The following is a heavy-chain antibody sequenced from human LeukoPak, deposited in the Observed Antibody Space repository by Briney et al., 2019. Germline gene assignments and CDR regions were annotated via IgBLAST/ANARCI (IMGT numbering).Heavy chain of an antibody. CDR1: GGSISSSNYY. Sequence: SETLSLTCTVSGGSISSSNYYWGWIRQPPGKGLEWIGSIYYSGSTYYNPSLKSRVTISVDTSKNQFSLKLSSVTAADTAVYYCARTTTWSIDYWGQGTLVTVSS. V-gene: IGHV4-39*01. D-gene: IGHD4-17*01. CDR3: ARTTTWSIDY. J-gene: IGHJ4*02. CDR2: IYYSGST.